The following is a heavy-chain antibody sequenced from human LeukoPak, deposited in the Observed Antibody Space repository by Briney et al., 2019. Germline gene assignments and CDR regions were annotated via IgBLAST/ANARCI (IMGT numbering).Heavy chain of an antibody. CDR3: AREYSASEH. Sequence: GASVKVSCKASGYTFVGYYLHWVRQAPGQGLEWMAWIDPYTGNTHYAQKFQGRITVIRDTSISTTYMELSWLTSDDTALYYCAREYSASEHWGQGTLVTVSS. V-gene: IGHV1-2*02. J-gene: IGHJ1*01. CDR1: GYTFVGYY. D-gene: IGHD5-12*01. CDR2: IDPYTGNT.